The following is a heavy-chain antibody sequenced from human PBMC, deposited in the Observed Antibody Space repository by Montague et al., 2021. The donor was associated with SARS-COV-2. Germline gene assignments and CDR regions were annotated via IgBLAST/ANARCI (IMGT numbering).Heavy chain of an antibody. Sequence: SETLSLTCAVSGDSIITDYWWTWVRLPPGKGLEWVGEIYHTGSTQYPPSLKGRVSMSVAKSWNQFPLWLTSVTAADTAIYYCARKGCGRSDLAYWGQGTLVTVSS. J-gene: IGHJ4*02. CDR2: IYHTGST. CDR3: ARKGCGRSDLAY. CDR1: GDSIITDYW. D-gene: IGHD1-26*01. V-gene: IGHV4-4*02.